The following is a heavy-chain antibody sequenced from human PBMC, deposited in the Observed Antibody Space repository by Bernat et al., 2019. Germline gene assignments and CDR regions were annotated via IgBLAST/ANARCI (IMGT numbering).Heavy chain of an antibody. Sequence: EVQLVESGGGLVKPGGSLRLSCAASGFTFSSYSMNWVRQAPGKGLEWVSSISSSSSYIYYADSVKGRFTISRDNAKNSLYLQMNSLRAEDTAVYYCARGSQGRQPTDYWGQGTLVTVSS. D-gene: IGHD6-13*01. CDR1: GFTFSSYS. V-gene: IGHV3-21*01. J-gene: IGHJ4*02. CDR3: ARGSQGRQPTDY. CDR2: ISSSSSYI.